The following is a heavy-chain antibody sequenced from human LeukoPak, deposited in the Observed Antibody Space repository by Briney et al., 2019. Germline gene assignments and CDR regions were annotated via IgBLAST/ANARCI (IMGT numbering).Heavy chain of an antibody. CDR3: ARDRYGDGFAHFDY. Sequence: ASVKVSCKASGYTFTSYGISWVRQAPGQGLEWMGWITVDNGNTKYAQKVQGRVTMTTDTSTNTAYMELRSLTSDDTAVYYCARDRYGDGFAHFDYWGQGALVTVSS. CDR2: ITVDNGNT. J-gene: IGHJ4*02. V-gene: IGHV1-18*01. D-gene: IGHD5-24*01. CDR1: GYTFTSYG.